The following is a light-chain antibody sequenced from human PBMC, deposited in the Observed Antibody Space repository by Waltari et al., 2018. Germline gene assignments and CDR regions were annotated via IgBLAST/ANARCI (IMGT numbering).Light chain of an antibody. Sequence: QSALTQPASVSGSPGQSITISCTGTSRDVGGYHYVSWYQQHPGKAPKLMIYDVSNRASGVSNRFSGSKSGNTASLTISGLQAEDEADFYCSSYTNTGTRVFGGGTKLTVL. J-gene: IGLJ3*02. V-gene: IGLV2-14*03. CDR3: SSYTNTGTRV. CDR1: SRDVGGYHY. CDR2: DVS.